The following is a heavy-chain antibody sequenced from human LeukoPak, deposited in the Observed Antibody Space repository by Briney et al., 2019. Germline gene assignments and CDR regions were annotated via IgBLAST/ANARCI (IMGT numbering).Heavy chain of an antibody. V-gene: IGHV1-18*01. CDR2: ISAYNGNT. CDR1: GYTFTSYG. D-gene: IGHD4-17*01. J-gene: IGHJ4*02. CDR3: AREELYGDSLDY. Sequence: ASVKVSCTASGYTFTSYGISWVRQAPGQGLEWMGWISAYNGNTNYAQKLQGRVTMTTDTSTSTAYMELRSLRSDDTAVYYCAREELYGDSLDYWGQGTLVTVSS.